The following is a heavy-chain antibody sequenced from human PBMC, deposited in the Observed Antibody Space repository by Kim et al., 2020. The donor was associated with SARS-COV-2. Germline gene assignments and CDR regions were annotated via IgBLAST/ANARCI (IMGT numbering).Heavy chain of an antibody. J-gene: IGHJ4*02. CDR1: GFTFSSYA. CDR3: AKDSYYDSSGYY. D-gene: IGHD3-22*01. V-gene: IGHV3-23*01. CDR2: ISGSGGST. Sequence: GGSLRLSCAASGFTFSSYAMSWVRQAPGKGLEWASAISGSGGSTYYADSVKGRFTISRDNSKNTLYLQMNSLRAEDTAVYYCAKDSYYDSSGYYWGQGTLVTVSS.